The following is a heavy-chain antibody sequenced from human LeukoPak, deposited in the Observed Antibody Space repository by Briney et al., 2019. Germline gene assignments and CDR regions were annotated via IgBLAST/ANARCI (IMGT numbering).Heavy chain of an antibody. CDR2: TIPIFGTA. D-gene: IGHD3-10*01. CDR3: ARAWIPPVRGANPWYYFDY. V-gene: IGHV1-69*01. Sequence: GSSVKVSCKASGGTFSSYAISWVRQAPGQGLEWMGGTIPIFGTANYAQKFQGRVTVTADESTSTAYMELSSLRSEDTAVYYCARAWIPPVRGANPWYYFDYWGQGTLVTVSS. J-gene: IGHJ4*02. CDR1: GGTFSSYA.